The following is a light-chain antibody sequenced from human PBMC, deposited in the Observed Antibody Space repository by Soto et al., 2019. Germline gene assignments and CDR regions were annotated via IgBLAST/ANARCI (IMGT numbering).Light chain of an antibody. Sequence: QSALTQPASVSGSPGQSITVSCTGSTSDVGSFNYVSWYQQHPGKVPKLIIYQVVNRPSGVSDRFSGSKSGNTASLAISGLQSEDEADYYCAAWDDSLNGPVFGTGTKLTVL. V-gene: IGLV2-14*01. CDR3: AAWDDSLNGPV. CDR2: QVV. CDR1: TSDVGSFNY. J-gene: IGLJ1*01.